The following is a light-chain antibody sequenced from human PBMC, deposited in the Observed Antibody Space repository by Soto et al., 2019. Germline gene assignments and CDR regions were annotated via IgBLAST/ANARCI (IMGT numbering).Light chain of an antibody. Sequence: DIRMTQSPSSLSAFVGDTVTITCRASQDIIYYLAWYQQKPGKVPKLLIHSASTLQTGVQSRFSGSGSGTDFTLTINNLQPEDVATYYCQKYNSAPNTFGQGSRLEIK. CDR3: QKYNSAPNT. V-gene: IGKV1-27*01. J-gene: IGKJ2*01. CDR1: QDIIYY. CDR2: SAS.